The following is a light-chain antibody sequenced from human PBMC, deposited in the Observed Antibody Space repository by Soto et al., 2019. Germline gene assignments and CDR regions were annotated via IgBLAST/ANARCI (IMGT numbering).Light chain of an antibody. CDR2: DVS. CDR3: NSWTRGNALEV. CDR1: SSDVGGYDY. J-gene: IGLJ1*01. V-gene: IGLV2-14*03. Sequence: QSALTQPASVSGSPGQSITISCTGGSSDVGGYDYVSWYQHHPGKPPKLLIYDVSNRPSGVSDRFSGSKSGNTASLTISGLQTEDEGDYYCNSWTRGNALEVFGTGTKLTVL.